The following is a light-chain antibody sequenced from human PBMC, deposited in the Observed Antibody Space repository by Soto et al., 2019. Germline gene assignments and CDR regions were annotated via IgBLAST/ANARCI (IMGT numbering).Light chain of an antibody. CDR1: QSISSW. CDR2: DAS. V-gene: IGKV1-5*01. Sequence: EIQMTQSPSTLSASVGDRVTITCRASQSISSWLAWYQQKPGIAPKLLIYDASSLESGVPSRFSGSGSGTEFTLTISSLQPDDFATYYCQQYNSYWTFGQGTKVEIK. CDR3: QQYNSYWT. J-gene: IGKJ1*01.